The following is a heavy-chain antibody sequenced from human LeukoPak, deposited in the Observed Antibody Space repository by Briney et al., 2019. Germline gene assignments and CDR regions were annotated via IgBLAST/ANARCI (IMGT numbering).Heavy chain of an antibody. Sequence: PGGSLRLSCAASGFTFSSYGMHWVRQAPGKGLEGVAVIWYDGSNKYYADSVKGRFTISRDNSKNTLYLQMNSLRAEDTAVYYCARDSYYGSGSYYYYFDYWGQGTLVTVSS. V-gene: IGHV3-33*01. J-gene: IGHJ4*02. CDR1: GFTFSSYG. CDR2: IWYDGSNK. D-gene: IGHD3-10*01. CDR3: ARDSYYGSGSYYYYFDY.